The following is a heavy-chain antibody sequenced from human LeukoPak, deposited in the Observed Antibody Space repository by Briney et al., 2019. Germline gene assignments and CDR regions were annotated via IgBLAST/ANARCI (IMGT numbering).Heavy chain of an antibody. J-gene: IGHJ4*02. CDR3: ARGYCSSATCRHFDY. CDR1: GYAFTNYA. D-gene: IGHD2-2*01. CDR2: ISVYNGNT. Sequence: ASVKVSCKASGYAFTNYAISWVRQAAGQGLEWMGGISVYNGNTNYAQKLQGRVTMTADTSTTTAYMELRSLRSDDTAVYYCARGYCSSATCRHFDYWGQGALVTVSS. V-gene: IGHV1-18*01.